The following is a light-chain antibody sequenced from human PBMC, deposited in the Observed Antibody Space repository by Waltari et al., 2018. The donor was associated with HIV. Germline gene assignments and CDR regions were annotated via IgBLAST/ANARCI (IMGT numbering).Light chain of an antibody. CDR2: EVS. CDR3: SSYTTGSTLVV. Sequence: QSALTQPASVSGSPGQSITIPCTGTSSDVGGYHYVSWYQQFPGKAPKLMISEVSNRPSGVPDRLSGSKSGNTASLTISGLQAEDEADYYCSSYTTGSTLVVFGTGTKVIVL. V-gene: IGLV2-14*01. J-gene: IGLJ1*01. CDR1: SSDVGGYHY.